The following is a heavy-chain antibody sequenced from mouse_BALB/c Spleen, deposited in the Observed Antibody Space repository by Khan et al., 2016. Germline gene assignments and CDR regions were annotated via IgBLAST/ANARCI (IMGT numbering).Heavy chain of an antibody. CDR3: TRLYYYGTSDY. V-gene: IGHV4-1*02. D-gene: IGHD1-1*01. J-gene: IGHJ2*01. CDR2: INPDSSTI. CDR1: GFDFSRYW. Sequence: EVKLLESGGGLVQPGGSLKLSCAASGFDFSRYWMSWVRQAPGKGLEWIGEINPDSSTINYTPSLKDKFIISRDNAKNTLYLQMSKVRSEDTALYSCTRLYYYGTSDYWGQGTTLTVSS.